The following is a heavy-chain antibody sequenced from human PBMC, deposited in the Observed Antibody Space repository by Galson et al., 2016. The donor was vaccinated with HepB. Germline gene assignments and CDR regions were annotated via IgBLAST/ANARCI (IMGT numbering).Heavy chain of an antibody. Sequence: SLRLSCAASGFTFNDFAMSWVRQAPGKGLEWVSAISSSSSYIYYADSVKGRFTISRDNAKNSLYLQMNSLRAEDTAVYYCARGDIVGAIFDYWGQGTLVTVSS. CDR3: ARGDIVGAIFDY. J-gene: IGHJ4*02. CDR1: GFTFNDFA. D-gene: IGHD1-26*01. CDR2: ISSSSSYI. V-gene: IGHV3-21*01.